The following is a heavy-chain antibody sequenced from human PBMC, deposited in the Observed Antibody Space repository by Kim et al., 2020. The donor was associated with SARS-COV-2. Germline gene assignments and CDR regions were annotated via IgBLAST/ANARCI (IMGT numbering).Heavy chain of an antibody. D-gene: IGHD6-19*01. CDR3: AVEGSGWYFSA. Sequence: GGSLRLSCAASGFTFSNYGLVWVRQAPGKGLEWVSSISGSTDYIYYADSASGRFTISRDNDKNSLYLQMDNLRGDDTAVYYCAVEGSGWYFSAWGQGALVTVSS. CDR2: ISGSTDYI. CDR1: GFTFSNYG. V-gene: IGHV3-21*01. J-gene: IGHJ5*02.